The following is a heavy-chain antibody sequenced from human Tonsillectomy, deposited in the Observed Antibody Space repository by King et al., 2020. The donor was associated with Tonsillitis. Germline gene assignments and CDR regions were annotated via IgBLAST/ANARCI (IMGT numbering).Heavy chain of an antibody. V-gene: IGHV3-7*03. J-gene: IGHJ4*02. CDR2: INQPGSRT. Sequence: VQLVESGGGLVQPGGSLRLSCAASGFSFSSSWMSWARQAPGKGLEWVAKINQPGSRTSYVASVEGRVTLTRDHAMDSLYHQMDSLRTEDTAVFYCAKAAVGRDGGGGPHWGQGTLVTVSS. CDR1: GFSFSSSW. D-gene: IGHD6-13*01. CDR3: AKAAVGRDGGGGPH.